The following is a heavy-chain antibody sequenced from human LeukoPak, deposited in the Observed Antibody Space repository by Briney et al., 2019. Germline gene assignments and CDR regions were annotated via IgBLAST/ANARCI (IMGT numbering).Heavy chain of an antibody. CDR3: AKVRGSGSREYFDY. J-gene: IGHJ4*02. CDR1: GFTFSSYG. V-gene: IGHV3-30*02. D-gene: IGHD3-10*01. Sequence: GGSLRLSCAASGFTFSSYGMHWVRQAPGKGLEWVAFIRYDGSNKYYADSVKGRFTISRDNSKNTLYLQMNSLRAEDTAVYYCAKVRGSGSREYFDYWGQGTLVTVSS. CDR2: IRYDGSNK.